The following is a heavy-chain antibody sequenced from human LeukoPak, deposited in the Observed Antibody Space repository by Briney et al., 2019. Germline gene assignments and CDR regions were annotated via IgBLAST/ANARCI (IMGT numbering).Heavy chain of an antibody. J-gene: IGHJ4*02. CDR1: GFTFSSYG. V-gene: IGHV3-21*01. Sequence: GGSLRLSCAASGFTFSSYGMHWVRQAPGKGLEWVSSISSSSSYIYYADSVKGRFTISRDNAKNSLYLQMNSLRAEDTAVYYCASFQAHWNFDYWGQGTLVTVSS. CDR2: ISSSSSYI. D-gene: IGHD1-1*01. CDR3: ASFQAHWNFDY.